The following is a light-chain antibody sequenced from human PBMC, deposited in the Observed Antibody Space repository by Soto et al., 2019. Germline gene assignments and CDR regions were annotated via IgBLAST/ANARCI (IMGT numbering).Light chain of an antibody. CDR3: QQYYSTPWT. V-gene: IGKV4-1*01. CDR2: WAS. CDR1: QTGLYNSNNKNY. J-gene: IGKJ1*01. Sequence: DIVMTQSPDSLAATLGERATISCKSSQTGLYNSNNKNYLAWYRQNAGQPPRLLIYWASTRESGVPDRFSGSGAGADFTLTISSLQAEDVAVYYWQQYYSTPWTFGQGTKVEV.